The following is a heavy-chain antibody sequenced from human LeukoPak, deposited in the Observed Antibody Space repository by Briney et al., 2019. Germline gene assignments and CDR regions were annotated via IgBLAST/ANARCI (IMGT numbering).Heavy chain of an antibody. J-gene: IGHJ4*02. D-gene: IGHD3-22*01. Sequence: PGGSLRLSCVASGFTFSTYAMSWVRQAPGKGLELVSSISGSGAITFYADSVKGRFTISRDNSKNTLYLRMNSLRAEDTAVYYCAKDRPNYYDSSGHYYRQDGDYWGQGTLVTVSS. CDR3: AKDRPNYYDSSGHYYRQDGDY. CDR2: ISGSGAIT. CDR1: GFTFSTYA. V-gene: IGHV3-23*01.